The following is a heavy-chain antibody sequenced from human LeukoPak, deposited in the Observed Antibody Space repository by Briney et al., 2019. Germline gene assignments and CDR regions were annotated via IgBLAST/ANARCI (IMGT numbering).Heavy chain of an antibody. D-gene: IGHD2-21*02. CDR1: GFTFSSYS. J-gene: IGHJ4*02. CDR2: ISSSSSYI. V-gene: IGHV3-21*01. Sequence: GGSLRISCAASGFTFSSYSMTWVRQAPGKGLEWVSSISSSSSYIYYADSVKGRFTISRDNAKNSLYLQMNSLRAEDTAVYYCASAYCGGDCYTDYWGQGTLVTVSS. CDR3: ASAYCGGDCYTDY.